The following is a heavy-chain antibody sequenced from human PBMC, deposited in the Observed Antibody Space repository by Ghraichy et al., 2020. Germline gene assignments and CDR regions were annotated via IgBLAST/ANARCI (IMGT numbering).Heavy chain of an antibody. CDR2: IYYSGST. CDR1: GGSISSGGYY. J-gene: IGHJ6*02. Sequence: SETLSLTCTVSGGSISSGGYYWSWIRQHPGKGLEWIGYIYYSGSTYYNPSLKSRVTISVDTSKNQFSLKLSSVTAADTAVYYCARGYCTGGVCYYYYGMDVWGQGTTVTVSS. CDR3: ARGYCTGGVCYYYYGMDV. D-gene: IGHD2-8*02. V-gene: IGHV4-31*03.